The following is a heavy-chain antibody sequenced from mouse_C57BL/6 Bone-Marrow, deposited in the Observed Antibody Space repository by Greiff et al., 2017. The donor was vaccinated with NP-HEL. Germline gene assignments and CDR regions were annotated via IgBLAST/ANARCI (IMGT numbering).Heavy chain of an antibody. D-gene: IGHD1-1*01. CDR3: ARITTVVAPYWYFDV. J-gene: IGHJ1*03. CDR2: INPNYGTT. V-gene: IGHV1-39*01. Sequence: EVQLQQSGPELVKPGASVKISCKASGYSFTDYNMNWVKPSNGKSLEWIGVINPNYGTTSYNQKFKGKSTLTLDQSSSTAYMQLNSLTSEDSAVYDCARITTVVAPYWYFDVWGTGTTVTVSS. CDR1: GYSFTDYN.